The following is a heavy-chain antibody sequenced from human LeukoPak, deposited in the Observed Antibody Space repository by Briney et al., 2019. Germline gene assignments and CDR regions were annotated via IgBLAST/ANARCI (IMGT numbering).Heavy chain of an antibody. J-gene: IGHJ4*02. CDR2: ISYDRSNK. CDR1: GFTFSSYA. V-gene: IGHV3-30*04. Sequence: GGSLRLSCAASGFTFSSYAMHWVRQAPGKGLEWVAVISYDRSNKYYAVSVKGRFTISRDNSKNTLYLQMNSLRAEDTAVYYCARDLTYYDILTGYSDWGQGTLVTVSS. D-gene: IGHD3-9*01. CDR3: ARDLTYYDILTGYSD.